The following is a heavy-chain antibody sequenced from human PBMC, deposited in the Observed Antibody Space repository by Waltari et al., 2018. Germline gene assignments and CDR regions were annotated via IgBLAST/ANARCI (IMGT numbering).Heavy chain of an antibody. Sequence: QLLQSGGGLVPPGGSLRLSCAASGPPFDSYTMHWVRQSPGKGLKYGSTINNNGGGTHYADSVKGRFSVSRDNSRNKVFLQMGGLRLEDTAVYYCATDFRKSSYSWGQGTLVIVSS. CDR3: ATDFRKSSYS. D-gene: IGHD2-21*01. J-gene: IGHJ4*02. CDR2: INNNGGGT. CDR1: GPPFDSYT. V-gene: IGHV3-64*07.